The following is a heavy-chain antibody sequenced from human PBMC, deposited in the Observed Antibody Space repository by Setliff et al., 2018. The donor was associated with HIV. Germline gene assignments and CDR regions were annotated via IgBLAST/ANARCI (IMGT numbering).Heavy chain of an antibody. J-gene: IGHJ4*02. Sequence: QTGGSLRLSCAASGFDFSGFWMSWARQAPGRGLEWVANIDEHGEKRYYVDSLKGRFTISRDNAKNSLYLQMNSLRAEDTAVYYCARGHYSSSSGWGQGTLVTVSS. D-gene: IGHD6-6*01. CDR3: ARGHYSSSSG. CDR1: GFDFSGFW. CDR2: IDEHGEKR. V-gene: IGHV3-7*03.